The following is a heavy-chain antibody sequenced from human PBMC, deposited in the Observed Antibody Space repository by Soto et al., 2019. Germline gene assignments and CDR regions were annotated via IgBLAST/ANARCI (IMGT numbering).Heavy chain of an antibody. V-gene: IGHV3-53*04. CDR3: ASTYYYYSSGYGTRDAFDI. CDR1: GGSISSSYYY. J-gene: IGHJ3*02. CDR2: IYIGGSK. Sequence: ETLSLTCTVSGGSISSSYYYWAWFPHPPGKGLVWVSVIYIGGSKYYADSVKGRFTISRHNPRNTLYLQMNSLRAEDTAVYYCASTYYYYSSGYGTRDAFDIWGQGTMVTVSS. D-gene: IGHD3-22*01.